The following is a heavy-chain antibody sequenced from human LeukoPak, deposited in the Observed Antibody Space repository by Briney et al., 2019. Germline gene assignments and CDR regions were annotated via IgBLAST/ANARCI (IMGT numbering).Heavy chain of an antibody. CDR1: GGSISSGGYY. CDR2: IYYSGST. D-gene: IGHD3-16*01. Sequence: SETLSLTCTVSGGSISSGGYYWSWIRQDPGKGLEWIGYIYYSGSTYYNPSLKSRVTISVDTSKNQFSLKLSSVTAADTAVYYCAGGPGGESFDYWGQGTLVTVSS. CDR3: AGGPGGESFDY. J-gene: IGHJ4*02. V-gene: IGHV4-31*03.